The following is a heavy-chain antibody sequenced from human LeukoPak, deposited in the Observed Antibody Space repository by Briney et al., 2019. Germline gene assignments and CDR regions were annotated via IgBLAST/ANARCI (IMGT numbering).Heavy chain of an antibody. J-gene: IGHJ4*02. CDR1: GGSIGSGPYY. D-gene: IGHD2-2*01. CDR3: VRENATSVPTAVSPLDD. V-gene: IGHV4-61*02. CDR2: IYNSGRT. Sequence: PSQTLSLTCTVSGGSIGSGPYYWGWIRQPAGKGLEWIGRIYNSGRTDYSPSLKSRVTISADTSKNHFSLKLSSVTAADTAVYYCVRENATSVPTAVSPLDDWGQGTLVTVSS.